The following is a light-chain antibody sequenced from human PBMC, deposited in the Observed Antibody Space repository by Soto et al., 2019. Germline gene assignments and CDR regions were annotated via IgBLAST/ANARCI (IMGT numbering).Light chain of an antibody. CDR1: QSVSSN. J-gene: IGKJ4*01. CDR3: QQYNQWPLT. Sequence: EKVMTQSPATLSVSPGERATLSCRASQSVSSNVAWYQQKPGQAPRLLIYDASTRATGIPARFSGSGSGTEFTLTISSLQSEDFAVYYCQQYNQWPLTFGGGTKVDNK. V-gene: IGKV3-15*01. CDR2: DAS.